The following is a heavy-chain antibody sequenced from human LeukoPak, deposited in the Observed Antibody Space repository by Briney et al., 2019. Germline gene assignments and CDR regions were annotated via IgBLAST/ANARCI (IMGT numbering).Heavy chain of an antibody. CDR3: ARDRPRKPGIAVAGKDY. D-gene: IGHD6-19*01. CDR2: ISSGSYTI. CDR1: GFSFSDYS. Sequence: GGSLRLSCAASGFSFSDYSMNWVRQAPGKGLEWVSYISSGSYTISYADSVKGRFTISRDNAKNSLYLQMNSLRAEDTAVYYCARDRPRKPGIAVAGKDYWGQGTLVTVSS. V-gene: IGHV3-48*04. J-gene: IGHJ4*02.